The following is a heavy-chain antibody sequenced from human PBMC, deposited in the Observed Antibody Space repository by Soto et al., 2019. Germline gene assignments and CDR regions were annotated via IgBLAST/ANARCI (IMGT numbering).Heavy chain of an antibody. CDR1: GYTFTSYG. Sequence: ASVKVSCKASGYTFTSYGISWARQAPGQGLEWMGWISAYNGNTNYAQKLQGRVTMTTDTSTSTAYMELRSLRSDDTAVYYCARDFPGVVAAGARWFDPWCQGTLVTVSS. J-gene: IGHJ5*02. CDR2: ISAYNGNT. D-gene: IGHD2-15*01. CDR3: ARDFPGVVAAGARWFDP. V-gene: IGHV1-18*01.